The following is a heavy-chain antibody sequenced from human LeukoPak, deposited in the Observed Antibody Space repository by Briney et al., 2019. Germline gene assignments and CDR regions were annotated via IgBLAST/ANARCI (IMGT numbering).Heavy chain of an antibody. CDR2: INPNSGDT. J-gene: IGHJ4*02. Sequence: ASVKVSCKASGYTFTGYYLHWVRQAPGQGLEWMGWINPNSGDTNYSQKFQGRVTMTRDTSISTAYMELSRLRSDDTAVYYCARDLGYSATHWGQGTLLTVSS. D-gene: IGHD2-15*01. CDR3: ARDLGYSATH. V-gene: IGHV1-2*02. CDR1: GYTFTGYY.